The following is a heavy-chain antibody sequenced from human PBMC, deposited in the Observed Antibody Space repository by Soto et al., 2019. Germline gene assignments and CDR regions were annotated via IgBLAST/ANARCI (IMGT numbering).Heavy chain of an antibody. Sequence: GGSLRLSCAASGFTFSSYAMSWVRQAPGKGLEWVSAISGSGGSTYYADSVKGRFTISRDNSKNTLYLQMNSLRAEDTAVYYCAKSLLSFGELPPNPHFDNWGQGTLVTVSS. V-gene: IGHV3-23*01. J-gene: IGHJ4*02. CDR3: AKSLLSFGELPPNPHFDN. CDR2: ISGSGGST. CDR1: GFTFSSYA. D-gene: IGHD3-10*01.